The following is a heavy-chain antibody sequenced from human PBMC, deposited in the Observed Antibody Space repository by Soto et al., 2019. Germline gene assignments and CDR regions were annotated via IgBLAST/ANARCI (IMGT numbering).Heavy chain of an antibody. CDR2: VSPPFRTS. CDR3: ARVLYYGSGSYSPYGMDV. D-gene: IGHD3-10*01. J-gene: IGHJ6*02. Sequence: QVQLVQSGAEVKKPGSSVKVSCKTSGVSFNNNGIGWVRQAPGHGLEWMGGVSPPFRTSNYAPKFQGRISITADASTGTVNTELSSLTSEDTAQYYCARVLYYGSGSYSPYGMDVWGQGTTVTVSS. CDR1: GVSFNNNG. V-gene: IGHV1-69*01.